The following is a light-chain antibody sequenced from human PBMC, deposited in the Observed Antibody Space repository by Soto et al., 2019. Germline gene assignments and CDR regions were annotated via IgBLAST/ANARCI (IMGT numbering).Light chain of an antibody. CDR2: GAS. CDR3: QQSYSTPLT. CDR1: QSISSY. Sequence: DIQMTQSPSSLSASVGDRVTITCRASQSISSYLNWYQQKPGKAPKLLIYGASSVQSRVPSRFSSSGSGTYFALTIRSLQPEDCATYSCQQSYSTPLTLRGGTTVDIK. V-gene: IGKV1-39*01. J-gene: IGKJ4*01.